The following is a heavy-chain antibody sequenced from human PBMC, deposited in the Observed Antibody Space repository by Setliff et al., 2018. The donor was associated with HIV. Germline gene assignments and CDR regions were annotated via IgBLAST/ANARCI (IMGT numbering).Heavy chain of an antibody. V-gene: IGHV4-34*01. CDR1: GGSFSGYY. CDR3: ARSVRHRTVTMIVGRFDP. CDR2: INHSGST. J-gene: IGHJ5*02. D-gene: IGHD3-22*01. Sequence: SETLSLTCAVYGGSFSGYYWSWIRQPPGKGLEWIGEINHSGSTNYNPSLKSRVTILVDTSKNQFSLKLSSVTAADTAVYYCARSVRHRTVTMIVGRFDPWGQGALVTVSS.